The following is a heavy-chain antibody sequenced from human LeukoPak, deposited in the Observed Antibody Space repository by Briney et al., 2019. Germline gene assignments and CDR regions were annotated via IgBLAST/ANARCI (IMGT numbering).Heavy chain of an antibody. CDR2: FYYSGST. D-gene: IGHD3-10*01. V-gene: IGHV4-59*01. CDR3: ASSGSVGPYYFDY. CDR1: GGSISNYY. J-gene: IGHJ4*02. Sequence: PSETLSLTCTVSGGSISNYYWSWIRQPPGKRLEWIGYFYYSGSTNYNPSLKSRVTISVDTSKNQFSLKLSSVTAAATAVYYCASSGSVGPYYFDYWGQGTLVTVSS.